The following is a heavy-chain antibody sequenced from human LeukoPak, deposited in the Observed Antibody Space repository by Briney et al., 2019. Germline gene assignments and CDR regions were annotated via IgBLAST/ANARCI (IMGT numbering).Heavy chain of an antibody. CDR3: ARKSASGNYPLDY. V-gene: IGHV3-23*01. CDR1: GFTFNNYG. J-gene: IGHJ4*02. Sequence: QPGGSLRLSCVTSGFTFNNYGMNWVRQAPGKGLEWVSAISGNGGNTYYSDSVKGRFTISRDNSKNTLYLQMNSLRAEDTALYYCARKSASGNYPLDYWGQGTLVTVSS. CDR2: ISGNGGNT. D-gene: IGHD3-10*01.